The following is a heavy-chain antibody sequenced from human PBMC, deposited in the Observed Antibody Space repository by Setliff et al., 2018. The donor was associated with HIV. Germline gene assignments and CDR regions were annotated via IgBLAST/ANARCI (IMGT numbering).Heavy chain of an antibody. CDR3: ARFTVVVFGAGEPSWFDP. Sequence: PSETLSLTCAVYGGSFSGYYWRWIRQPPGKGLEWIGEINHSGSTNYNPSLKSRVTISVDTSKNQFSLNLSSVIAADTAIYFCARFTVVVFGAGEPSWFDPWGQGILVTVSS. V-gene: IGHV4-34*01. CDR2: INHSGST. CDR1: GGSFSGYY. J-gene: IGHJ5*02. D-gene: IGHD2-15*01.